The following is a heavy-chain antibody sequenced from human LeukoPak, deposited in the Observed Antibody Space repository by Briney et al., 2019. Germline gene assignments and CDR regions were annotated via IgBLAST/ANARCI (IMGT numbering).Heavy chain of an antibody. V-gene: IGHV3-48*03. Sequence: GGSLRLSCTASGFTFDSYEMNWVRQAPGKGLEWVSYISRSGDIKKYGDSVKGRFSISRDNAKNSLYLQMNSLRAEDTAVYYCVRGGSNGLFDYWGQGTLVTVSS. CDR1: GFTFDSYE. CDR2: ISRSGDIK. D-gene: IGHD1-1*01. J-gene: IGHJ4*02. CDR3: VRGGSNGLFDY.